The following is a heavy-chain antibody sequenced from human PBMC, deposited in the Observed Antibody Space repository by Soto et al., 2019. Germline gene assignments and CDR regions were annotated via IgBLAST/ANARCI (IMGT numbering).Heavy chain of an antibody. CDR1: GFTFGGSA. CDR2: IRSKTNSYAT. V-gene: IGHV3-73*01. CDR3: AKVAGELLLDAFDI. D-gene: IGHD1-26*01. J-gene: IGHJ3*02. Sequence: GGSLRLSCAASGFTFGGSAMHWVRQASGKGLEWVGHIRSKTNSYATAYAESVKGRFTISRDDSMNTAYLQMNSLKTEDTAVYYCAKVAGELLLDAFDIWGQGTMVTVS.